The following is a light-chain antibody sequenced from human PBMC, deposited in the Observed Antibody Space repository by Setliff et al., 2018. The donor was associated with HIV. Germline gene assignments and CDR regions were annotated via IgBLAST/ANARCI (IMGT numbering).Light chain of an antibody. CDR1: KSNIGASFD. CDR3: QSYDRSLSGLYV. CDR2: NDI. J-gene: IGLJ1*01. V-gene: IGLV1-40*01. Sequence: QSVLTQPPSVSGAPGQRVTISCTGSKSNIGASFDVHWYQHLPGIAPKLLIYNDIIRPSGVPDRFSGSKSGTSATLTISRLQAEDEADYYCQSYDRSLSGLYVFGTGTKVTVL.